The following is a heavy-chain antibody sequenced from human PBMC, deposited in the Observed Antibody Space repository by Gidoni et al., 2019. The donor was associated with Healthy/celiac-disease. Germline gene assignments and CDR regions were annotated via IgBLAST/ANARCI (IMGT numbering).Heavy chain of an antibody. CDR2: IYYSGST. J-gene: IGHJ4*02. V-gene: IGHV4-39*07. D-gene: IGHD3-22*01. CDR1: GGSISSSSYY. CDR3: ARQNAHYYDSSDGY. Sequence: QLQLQESGPGLVKPSETLSLTCTVTGGSISSSSYYWGWIRQPPGKGLEWIGSIYYSGSTYYNPSLKSRVTISVDTSKNQFSLKLSSVTAADTAVYYCARQNAHYYDSSDGYWGQGTLVTVSS.